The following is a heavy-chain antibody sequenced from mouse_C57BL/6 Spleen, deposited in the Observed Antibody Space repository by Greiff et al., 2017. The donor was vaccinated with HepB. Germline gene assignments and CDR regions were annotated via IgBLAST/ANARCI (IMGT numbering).Heavy chain of an antibody. CDR3: TREDIYYDYLYAMDY. CDR1: GFTFSSYA. Sequence: VQLVESGEGLVKPGGSLKLSCAASGFTFSSYAMSWVRQTPEKRLEWVAYISSGGDYIYYADTVKGRFTISRDNARNTLYLQMSSLKSEDTAMYYCTREDIYYDYLYAMDYWGQGTSVTVSS. CDR2: ISSGGDYI. D-gene: IGHD2-4*01. J-gene: IGHJ4*01. V-gene: IGHV5-9-1*02.